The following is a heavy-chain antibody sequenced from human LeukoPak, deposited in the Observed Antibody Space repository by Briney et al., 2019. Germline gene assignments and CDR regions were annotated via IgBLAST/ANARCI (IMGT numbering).Heavy chain of an antibody. Sequence: ASVKVSCKASGYTFTGYYIHWVRQAPGQGLEWMGWINPESGGTRYTQKFEGRITMTRDTSISAVYMELSRLRSDDTAIYYCARDVVGGIADPIEYMDVWGKGTTVIVSS. CDR1: GYTFTGYY. J-gene: IGHJ6*04. CDR2: INPESGGT. D-gene: IGHD2-21*01. CDR3: ARDVVGGIADPIEYMDV. V-gene: IGHV1-2*02.